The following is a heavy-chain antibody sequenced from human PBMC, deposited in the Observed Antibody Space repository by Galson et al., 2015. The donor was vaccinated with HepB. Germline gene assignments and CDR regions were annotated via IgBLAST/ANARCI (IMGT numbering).Heavy chain of an antibody. CDR2: ISPILGIA. D-gene: IGHD5-24*01. J-gene: IGHJ5*02. CDR1: GGTFSSYT. Sequence: SVKVSCKASGGTFSSYTISWVRQAPGQGLEWMGRISPILGIANYAQKFQGRVTITADKSTSTAYMKLSSLRSEDTAVYYCARGGYRHKSDPWGQGTLVTVSS. CDR3: ARGGYRHKSDP. V-gene: IGHV1-69*02.